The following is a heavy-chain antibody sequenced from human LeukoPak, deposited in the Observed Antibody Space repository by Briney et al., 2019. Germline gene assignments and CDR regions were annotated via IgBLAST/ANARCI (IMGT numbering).Heavy chain of an antibody. J-gene: IGHJ4*02. D-gene: IGHD1-20*01. V-gene: IGHV4-39*01. CDR1: GGSISSSSYY. Sequence: TPSETLSLTCTVSGGSISSSSYYWGWIRQPPGKGLEWIGSIYYSGSTYYNPSLKSRVTISVDTSKNQFSLKLSSVTAADTAVYYCARRQDSITGTNADYWGQGTLVTVSS. CDR2: IYYSGST. CDR3: ARRQDSITGTNADY.